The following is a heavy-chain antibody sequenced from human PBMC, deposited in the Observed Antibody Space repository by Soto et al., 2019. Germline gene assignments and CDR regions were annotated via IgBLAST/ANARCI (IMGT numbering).Heavy chain of an antibody. V-gene: IGHV4-30-4*01. CDR3: ARDRAPMDVVVPGWFDP. CDR2: IYYSGST. J-gene: IGHJ5*01. CDR1: GGSISSGDYY. Sequence: SETLSLTCTVSGGSISSGDYYWSWIRQPPGKGLEWIGYIYYSGSTYYNPSLKSRVTISVDTSKNQFSLKLSPVTAADTAVYYCARDRAPMDVVVPGWFDPWGQGTLVTVSS. D-gene: IGHD2-2*01.